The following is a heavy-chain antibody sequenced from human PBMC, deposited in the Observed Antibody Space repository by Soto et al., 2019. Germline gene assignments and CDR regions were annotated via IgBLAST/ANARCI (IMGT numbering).Heavy chain of an antibody. CDR3: ARPRYDSSGYSITGWFDP. CDR1: GYTFTSYA. V-gene: IGHV1-3*01. D-gene: IGHD3-22*01. CDR2: INAGNGNT. Sequence: GASVKVSCKASGYTFTSYAMHWVRQAPGQRLEWMGWINAGNGNTKYSQKFQGRVTITRDTSASTAYMELSSLRSEDTAVYYCARPRYDSSGYSITGWFDPWGQGTLVTVSS. J-gene: IGHJ5*02.